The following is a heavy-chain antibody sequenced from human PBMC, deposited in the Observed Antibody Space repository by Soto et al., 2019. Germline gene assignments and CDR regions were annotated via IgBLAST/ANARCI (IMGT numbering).Heavy chain of an antibody. D-gene: IGHD3-3*01. V-gene: IGHV3-21*01. J-gene: IGHJ6*02. CDR2: ISSSGSYI. CDR3: AREWYDFWSGYYTYYYYGMDV. Sequence: GGSLRRSCAASGFTFSSYSMNWVRQAPGKGLEWVSSISSSGSYIDYADSVKGRFTISRDNAKNSLYLQMNSLRAEDTAVYYCAREWYDFWSGYYTYYYYGMDVWGQGTTVTVSS. CDR1: GFTFSSYS.